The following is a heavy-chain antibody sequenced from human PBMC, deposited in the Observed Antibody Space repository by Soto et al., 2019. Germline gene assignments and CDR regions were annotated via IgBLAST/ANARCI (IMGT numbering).Heavy chain of an antibody. CDR1: GFTFSSYS. D-gene: IGHD4-17*01. CDR2: ISSSSSTI. CDR3: ARDPHGDYVSPYYYYYMDV. J-gene: IGHJ6*03. Sequence: EVQLVESGGGLVQPGGSLRLSCAASGFTFSSYSMNWVRQAPGKGLEWVSYISSSSSTIYYADSVKGRFTISRDNAKNSLYLQMNSLRAEDTAVYYCARDPHGDYVSPYYYYYMDVWGKGTTVTVSS. V-gene: IGHV3-48*01.